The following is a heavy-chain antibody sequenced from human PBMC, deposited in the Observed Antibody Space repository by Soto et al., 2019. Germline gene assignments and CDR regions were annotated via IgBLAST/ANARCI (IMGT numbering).Heavy chain of an antibody. V-gene: IGHV3-13*01. D-gene: IGHD4-17*01. CDR1: GFTFSSYD. CDR2: IGTAGDT. J-gene: IGHJ6*02. Sequence: EVQLLEWGGGLVQPGGSLRLSCAASGFTFSSYDMHWVRQATGKGLEWVSTIGTAGDTYYPDSVKGRFTISRENAKNSLHLQLKSLRAGDTAVYYCARDLRGYGANGFYYNGMDVWGQGTTVIVSS. CDR3: ARDLRGYGANGFYYNGMDV.